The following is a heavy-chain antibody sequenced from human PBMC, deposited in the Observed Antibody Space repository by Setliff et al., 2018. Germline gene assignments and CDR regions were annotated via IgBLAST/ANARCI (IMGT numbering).Heavy chain of an antibody. D-gene: IGHD3-3*01. CDR1: GYTFTSYD. Sequence: ASVKVSCKASGYTFTSYDIDWVRQATGQGLEWMGWMNPNSGNTGYAQKFQGRVTMTRNTSISTAYTDLSSLRFEDTAEYYCARAQSWSGGPYYFDNWGQGTLVTVSS. CDR3: ARAQSWSGGPYYFDN. CDR2: MNPNSGNT. V-gene: IGHV1-8*02. J-gene: IGHJ4*02.